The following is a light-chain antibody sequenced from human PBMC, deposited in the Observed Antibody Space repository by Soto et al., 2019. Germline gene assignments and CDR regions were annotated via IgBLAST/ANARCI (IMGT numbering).Light chain of an antibody. CDR2: EDN. CDR1: SGSIASNY. CDR3: QSYDSSIPVV. Sequence: NFMLTQPHSVSASPGKTVTISCTGSSGSIASNYVQWYQQRPGSAPTTVIYEDNQRPSGVPDRFSGSIDSSSNSASLTISGLKTEDEADYYCQSYDSSIPVVFGGGTKLTVL. V-gene: IGLV6-57*02. J-gene: IGLJ2*01.